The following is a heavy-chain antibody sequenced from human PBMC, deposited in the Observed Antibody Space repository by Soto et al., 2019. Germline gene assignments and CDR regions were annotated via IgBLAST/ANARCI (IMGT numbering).Heavy chain of an antibody. V-gene: IGHV4-59*01. Sequence: SETLSLTCTVSGGSISSYYWSWIRQPPGKGLEWIGYIYYSGSTNYNPSLKSRVTISVDTSKNQFSLKLSSVTAADTAVYYCARDHCSGGSCYAGALDIWGQGTMVTVSS. CDR1: GGSISSYY. J-gene: IGHJ3*02. CDR2: IYYSGST. D-gene: IGHD2-15*01. CDR3: ARDHCSGGSCYAGALDI.